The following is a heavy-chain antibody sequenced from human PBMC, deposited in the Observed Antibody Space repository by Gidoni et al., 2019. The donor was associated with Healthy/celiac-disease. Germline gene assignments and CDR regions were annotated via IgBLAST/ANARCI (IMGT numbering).Heavy chain of an antibody. CDR2: ISSSSSYI. CDR1: GCPFSSYG. J-gene: IGHJ4*02. D-gene: IGHD3-10*01. Sequence: EVQLVESGGGLVKPGGSLRLSCAASGCPFSSYGRNWVRQAPGKGLEWVSSISSSSSYIYYADSVKGRFTISRDNAKNSLYLQMNSLRAEDMAVYYCARDRLRTRRGVPYFWGQGTLVTVSS. V-gene: IGHV3-21*01. CDR3: ARDRLRTRRGVPYF.